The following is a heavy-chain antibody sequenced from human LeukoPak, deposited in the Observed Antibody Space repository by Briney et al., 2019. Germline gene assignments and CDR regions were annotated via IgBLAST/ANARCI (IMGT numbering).Heavy chain of an antibody. CDR2: IYSSGSA. V-gene: IGHV4-59*01. CDR3: ARADAVAGTEGDYYYYGMDV. Sequence: PSETLSLTCTVSGGSITGYYWSWIRQPPGKGLEWMGYIYSSGSANYNPSLKSRVTISVDTSKNQFSLKLSSVTAADTAVYYCARADAVAGTEGDYYYYGMDVWGKGTTVTVSS. D-gene: IGHD6-19*01. J-gene: IGHJ6*04. CDR1: GGSITGYY.